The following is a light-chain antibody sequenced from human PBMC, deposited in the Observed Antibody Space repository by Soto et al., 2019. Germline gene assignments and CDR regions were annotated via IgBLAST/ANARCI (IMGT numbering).Light chain of an antibody. J-gene: IGLJ2*01. CDR3: QSYDSSLSGSYVV. CDR2: GNS. Sequence: QSVLTQPPSVSGAPGQRVTISCTGSSSNIGAGYDVHWYQQLPGTAPKLLIYGNSNRPSGVPDRFSGSKSGTSACLAITGLQAEDEADYYCQSYDSSLSGSYVVFGGGTKLTVL. V-gene: IGLV1-40*01. CDR1: SSNIGAGYD.